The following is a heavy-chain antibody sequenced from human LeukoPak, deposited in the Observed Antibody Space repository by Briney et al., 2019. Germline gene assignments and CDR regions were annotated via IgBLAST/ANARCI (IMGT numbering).Heavy chain of an antibody. D-gene: IGHD3-9*01. J-gene: IGHJ3*02. Sequence: SQTLSLTCAVSGGPISSGGYSWSWIPQPPGKGLEWIGYIYHSGSTYYNPALKSRVTISVDRSKNQFSLKLSSVTAADTAVYYCARATYYDILTGPPIFAFDIWGQGTMVTVSS. CDR1: GGPISSGGYS. V-gene: IGHV4-30-2*01. CDR3: ARATYYDILTGPPIFAFDI. CDR2: IYHSGST.